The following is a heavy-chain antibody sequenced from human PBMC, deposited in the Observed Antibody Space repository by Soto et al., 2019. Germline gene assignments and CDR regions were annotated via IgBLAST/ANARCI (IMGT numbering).Heavy chain of an antibody. CDR3: PTETYSGPLDY. V-gene: IGHV3-30*03. J-gene: IGHJ4*02. CDR2: ISYDGSKK. D-gene: IGHD2-15*01. CDR1: GFTFSSYG. Sequence: QVQLVESGGGVVQPGRSLRLSCAASGFTFSSYGMHWVRQAPGKGLEWVAVISYDGSKKYYADSVKGRFTISRDNSKTERYLQMNSLRAEDTAGYYCPTETYSGPLDYWGQGTLVTVSS.